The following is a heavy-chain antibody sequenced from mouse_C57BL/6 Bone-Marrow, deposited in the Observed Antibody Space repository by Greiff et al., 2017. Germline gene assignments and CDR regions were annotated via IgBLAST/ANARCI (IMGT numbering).Heavy chain of an antibody. CDR3: TGDYGSSFDY. J-gene: IGHJ2*01. Sequence: EVKLVESGEGLVKPGGSLKLSCAASGFTFSSYAMSWVRQTPETRLEWVAYISSGGDYIYYADTVKGRFTISRDNARNTLYLQMSSLKSADTAMYYCTGDYGSSFDYWGQGTTLTVSS. V-gene: IGHV5-9-1*02. CDR2: ISSGGDYI. D-gene: IGHD1-1*01. CDR1: GFTFSSYA.